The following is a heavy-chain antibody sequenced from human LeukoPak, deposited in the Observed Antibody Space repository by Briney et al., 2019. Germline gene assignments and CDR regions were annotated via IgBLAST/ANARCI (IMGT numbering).Heavy chain of an antibody. D-gene: IGHD3-9*01. CDR1: GGSISSYY. V-gene: IGHV4-4*07. CDR3: ARGGGRLRYFDWLFDY. Sequence: PSETLSLTCTVSGGSISSYYWSWIRQPAGKGLEWIGRIYTSGSTNYNPSLKSRVTMSVDTSKNQFSLKLSSVTAADTAVYYCARGGGRLRYFDWLFDYWGQGTLVTVSS. CDR2: IYTSGST. J-gene: IGHJ4*02.